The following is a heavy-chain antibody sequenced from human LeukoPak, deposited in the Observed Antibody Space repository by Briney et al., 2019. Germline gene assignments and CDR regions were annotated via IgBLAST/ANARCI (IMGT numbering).Heavy chain of an antibody. J-gene: IGHJ4*02. V-gene: IGHV3-74*01. CDR1: GFTFSSYW. Sequence: PWGSLRLSCAASGFTFSSYWMHWVRQAPGKGLVWVSRIKSDGSNTNYADSVKGRFTISRDNAKNTLHLQMNSLRAEDTALYYCANSRSTFFPSDYWGQGTLVTVSS. CDR3: ANSRSTFFPSDY. CDR2: IKSDGSNT. D-gene: IGHD2/OR15-2a*01.